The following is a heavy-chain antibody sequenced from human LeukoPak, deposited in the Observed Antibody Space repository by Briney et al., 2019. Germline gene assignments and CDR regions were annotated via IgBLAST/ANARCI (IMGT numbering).Heavy chain of an antibody. CDR1: GATFTSYA. CDR2: IIPFFGTA. Sequence: ASVKVSCKASGATFTSYAISWVRQAPGQGLEWMGGIIPFFGTANYAQKFQGRVTITTDESTSTAYMELSSLRSEDTAVYYCARWAPIVVVPAAPKRVAFDIWGQGTMVTVSS. D-gene: IGHD2-2*01. CDR3: ARWAPIVVVPAAPKRVAFDI. V-gene: IGHV1-69*05. J-gene: IGHJ3*02.